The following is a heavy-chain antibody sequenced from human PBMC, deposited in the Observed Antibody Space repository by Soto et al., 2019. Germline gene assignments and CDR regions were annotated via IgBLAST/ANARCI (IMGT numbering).Heavy chain of an antibody. J-gene: IGHJ6*02. V-gene: IGHV3-30*18. CDR3: AKGGYSRSPYYYYGRDV. D-gene: IGHD6-13*01. CDR2: ISYDGSNK. CDR1: EFSFSRYC. Sequence: GGSLSLSCAPSEFSFSRYCMHLVREAPGKGLEWVAVISYDGSNKYYADSVKGRFTISRDNSKNTLYLQMNSLRAEDTAVYYCAKGGYSRSPYYYYGRDVWGQGTTVTVS.